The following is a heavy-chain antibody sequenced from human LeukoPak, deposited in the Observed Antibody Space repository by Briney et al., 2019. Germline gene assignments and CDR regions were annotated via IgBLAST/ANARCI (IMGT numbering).Heavy chain of an antibody. Sequence: ASVKVSCKVSGYTLTELSMHWVRQAPGKGLEWMGGFDPEDGETIYAQKFQGRVTLTRDTSISTAYMELSRLRSDDTAVYYCAHRRYCSSTSCFGLFDPWGQGTLVTVSS. CDR1: GYTLTELS. CDR2: FDPEDGET. CDR3: AHRRYCSSTSCFGLFDP. J-gene: IGHJ5*02. D-gene: IGHD2-2*01. V-gene: IGHV1-24*01.